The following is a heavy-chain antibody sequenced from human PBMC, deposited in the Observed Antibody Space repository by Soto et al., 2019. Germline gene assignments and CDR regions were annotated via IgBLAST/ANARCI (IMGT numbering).Heavy chain of an antibody. D-gene: IGHD5-18*01. Sequence: ASVKVSCKASGGTFSSYAISWVRQAPGRGLEWMGGIIPIFGTANYAQKFQGRVTITADKSTSTAYMELSSLRSEDTAVYYCARAADTAMVYDYYGMDVWGQGTTVTVSS. J-gene: IGHJ6*02. CDR1: GGTFSSYA. CDR3: ARAADTAMVYDYYGMDV. CDR2: IIPIFGTA. V-gene: IGHV1-69*06.